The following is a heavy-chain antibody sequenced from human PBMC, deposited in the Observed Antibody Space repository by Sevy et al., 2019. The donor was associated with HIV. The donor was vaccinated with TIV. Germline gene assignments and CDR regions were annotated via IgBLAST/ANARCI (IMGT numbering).Heavy chain of an antibody. D-gene: IGHD3-3*01. V-gene: IGHV3-74*01. CDR1: AFTFSSYW. Sequence: GGSLRLSCAASAFTFSSYWMHWVRQAPGKGLVWVSRINSDGSSTSYADSVKGRFTISRDNAKNTLYLQMNSLRAEDTAVYYCARPGGITIFGVSEGWFDPWGQGTLVTVSS. J-gene: IGHJ5*02. CDR2: INSDGSST. CDR3: ARPGGITIFGVSEGWFDP.